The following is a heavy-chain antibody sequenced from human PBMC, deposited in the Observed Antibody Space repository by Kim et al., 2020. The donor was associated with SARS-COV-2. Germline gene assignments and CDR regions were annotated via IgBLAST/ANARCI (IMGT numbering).Heavy chain of an antibody. J-gene: IGHJ4*02. D-gene: IGHD6-6*01. CDR2: GNT. V-gene: IGHV1-18*01. Sequence: GNTNYAQKLQGRVTMTTDTSTSTAYMELRSLRSDDTAVYYCASLSSSDTRWGQGTLVTVSS. CDR3: ASLSSSDTR.